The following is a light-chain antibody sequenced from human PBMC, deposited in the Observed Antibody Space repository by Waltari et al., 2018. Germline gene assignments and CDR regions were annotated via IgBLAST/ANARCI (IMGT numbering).Light chain of an antibody. CDR1: QDIKQS. CDR2: DAS. J-gene: IGKJ4*01. CDR3: QQYHSVPLT. Sequence: DIHMTQSPSSLSAPVGDRVTITCQASQDIKQSLNWFHQKPGTAPEVLIFDASNSQTGAPSRVSGSGSGTDFTFTISSLQPGDMGTYYCQQYHSVPLTFGGGTTVEIK. V-gene: IGKV1-33*01.